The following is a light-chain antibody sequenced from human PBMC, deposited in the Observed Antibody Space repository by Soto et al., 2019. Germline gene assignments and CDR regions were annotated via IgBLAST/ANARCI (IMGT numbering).Light chain of an antibody. CDR2: GNS. CDR3: QSYDSGQSGHVL. V-gene: IGLV1-40*01. J-gene: IGLJ3*02. CDR1: NSNIGAGYD. Sequence: QAVVTQPPSVSGAPGQRVTISCTGNNSNIGAGYDVLWYQQLPGTAPRLLIYGNSNRPSGVPDRFAGSKSGTSASVVITGLQADDEADYYCQSYDSGQSGHVLFGGGTKLTV.